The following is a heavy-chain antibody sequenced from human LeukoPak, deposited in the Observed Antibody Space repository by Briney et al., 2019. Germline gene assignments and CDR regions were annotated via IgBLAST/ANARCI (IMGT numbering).Heavy chain of an antibody. J-gene: IGHJ4*02. D-gene: IGHD2-15*01. CDR3: ATYIVGPTIDY. CDR2: ISGSGTTI. CDR1: GFTFRSYE. Sequence: PGGSLRLSCAASGFTFRSYEMNWVCQAPGKGLEWISYISGSGTTIYYADSVKGRFTISRDNAKNSVYLQMNSLRAGDTAVYYCATYIVGPTIDYWGQGTLVTVSS. V-gene: IGHV3-48*03.